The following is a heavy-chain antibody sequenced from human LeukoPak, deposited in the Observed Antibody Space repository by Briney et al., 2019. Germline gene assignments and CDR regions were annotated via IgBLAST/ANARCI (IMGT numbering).Heavy chain of an antibody. V-gene: IGHV3-21*04. CDR3: VKETGITGAGDC. Sequence: GGSLRLSCAASGFTFSSYSMNWVRQAPGKGLEWVSSISSSSSYIYYADSVKGRFTISRDNAKNSLYLQMNSLRPEDTAVYYCVKETGITGAGDCWGQGTLVTVSS. CDR2: ISSSSSYI. J-gene: IGHJ4*02. CDR1: GFTFSSYS. D-gene: IGHD1-20*01.